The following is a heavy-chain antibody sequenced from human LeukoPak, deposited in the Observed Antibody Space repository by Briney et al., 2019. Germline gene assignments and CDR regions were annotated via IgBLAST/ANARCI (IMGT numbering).Heavy chain of an antibody. D-gene: IGHD3-10*01. V-gene: IGHV4-61*02. CDR2: IYTSGST. Sequence: PSQTLSLTCTVSGGSISSGSYYWSWIRQPAGKGLEWIGRIYTSGSTNYNPSLKSRVTISVDTSKNQFSLKLSSVTAADTAVYYCARQAGTMVRHFDYWGQGTLVTVSS. CDR3: ARQAGTMVRHFDY. CDR1: GGSISSGSYY. J-gene: IGHJ4*02.